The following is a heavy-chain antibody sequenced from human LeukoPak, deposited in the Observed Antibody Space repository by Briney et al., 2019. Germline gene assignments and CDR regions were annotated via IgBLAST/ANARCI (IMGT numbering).Heavy chain of an antibody. Sequence: ASVKVSCKASGYTFTSYGISWVRQAPGQGLEWMGWISAYNGNTSYAQKLQGRVTMTTDTSTSTAYMELRSLRSDDTAVYYCAREEDNYDILTGYLDYWGQGTLVTVSS. CDR3: AREEDNYDILTGYLDY. D-gene: IGHD3-9*01. V-gene: IGHV1-18*01. CDR1: GYTFTSYG. CDR2: ISAYNGNT. J-gene: IGHJ4*02.